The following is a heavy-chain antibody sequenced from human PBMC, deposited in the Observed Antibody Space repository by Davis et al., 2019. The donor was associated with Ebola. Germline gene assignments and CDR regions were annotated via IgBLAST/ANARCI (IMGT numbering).Heavy chain of an antibody. D-gene: IGHD2-2*01. J-gene: IGHJ5*02. CDR3: ARSAGYCSSTSCYGSEVDLFDP. V-gene: IGHV4-34*01. CDR2: INHSGST. CDR1: GGSFSGYY. Sequence: PGGSLRLSCAVYGGSFSGYYWSWIRQPPGKGLEWIGEINHSGSTNYNPSLKSRVTISVDTSKNQFSLKLSSVTAADTAVYYCARSAGYCSSTSCYGSEVDLFDPWGQGTLVTVSS.